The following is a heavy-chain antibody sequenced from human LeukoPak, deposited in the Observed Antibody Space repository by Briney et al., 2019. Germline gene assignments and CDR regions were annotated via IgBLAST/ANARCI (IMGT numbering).Heavy chain of an antibody. V-gene: IGHV1-46*03. CDR3: ARGSGIFSYYDILTGSGWFDP. CDR1: GYTFTSYY. Sequence: ASVKVSSKASGYTFTSYYMHWVRQAPGQGLEWMGIINPSGGSTSYAQKFQGRVTMTRDTSTSTVYMELSSLRSEDTAVYYCARGSGIFSYYDILTGSGWFDPWGQGTLVTVSS. J-gene: IGHJ5*02. D-gene: IGHD3-9*01. CDR2: INPSGGST.